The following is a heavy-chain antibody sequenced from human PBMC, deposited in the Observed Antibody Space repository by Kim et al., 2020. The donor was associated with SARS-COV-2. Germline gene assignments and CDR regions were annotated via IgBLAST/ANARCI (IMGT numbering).Heavy chain of an antibody. CDR2: IKTDGSVE. CDR3: GRDWDGSGASIDY. D-gene: IGHD3-10*01. CDR1: GFSFSRHW. Sequence: GGSLRLSCAAAGFSFSRHWMSLVRQAPGKGLEWVAVIKTDGSVEDYVDAVKGRFTISRDNAKNSLYLQMNTVTAEDTAVYYCGRDWDGSGASIDYWGQG. V-gene: IGHV3-7*03. J-gene: IGHJ4*02.